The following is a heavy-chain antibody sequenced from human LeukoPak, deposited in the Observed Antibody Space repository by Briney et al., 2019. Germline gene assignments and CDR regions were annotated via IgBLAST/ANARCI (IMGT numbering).Heavy chain of an antibody. CDR1: GFTFSSYA. J-gene: IGHJ4*02. D-gene: IGHD1-7*01. CDR2: ISGSGGST. CDR3: AKHAGTTRMTKGY. V-gene: IGHV3-23*01. Sequence: GGSLRLSCAASGFTFSSYAMSWVRQAPGKGLEWVSVISGSGGSTYYADSVKGRFTISRDNSKDTLYLQMSSLRAEDTAVYHCAKHAGTTRMTKGYWGQGALVTVSS.